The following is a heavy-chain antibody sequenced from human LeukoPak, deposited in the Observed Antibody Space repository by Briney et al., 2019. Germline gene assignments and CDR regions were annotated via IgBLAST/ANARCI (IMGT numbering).Heavy chain of an antibody. CDR3: ARPLIVVVIPDAFDI. D-gene: IGHD3-22*01. V-gene: IGHV3-30-3*01. CDR1: VFTFSSYS. J-gene: IGHJ3*02. CDR2: ISYAGDDE. Sequence: PGGSLRLSCVASVFTFSSYSMNWVRQAPGKGLEWVAVISYAGDDEYYADSVKGRFTISRDNSKNTLYLQMNSLRPEDTAVYYCARPLIVVVIPDAFDIWGQGTMVTVSS.